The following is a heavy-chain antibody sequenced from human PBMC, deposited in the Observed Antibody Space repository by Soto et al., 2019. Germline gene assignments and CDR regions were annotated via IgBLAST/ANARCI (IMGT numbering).Heavy chain of an antibody. V-gene: IGHV3-23*01. CDR1: GFTFCIYA. CDR3: AKAPWGEPLAVEGRWLDP. J-gene: IGHJ5*02. Sequence: PGWSMRLSCAASGFTFCIYAMGWVRQAPGKGLEWVSAISGSGGTTQYADSVKGRFTISRDNSKNTLYLQMNSLRAEDTAVYYCAKAPWGEPLAVEGRWLDPWGQGTLVTVSS. D-gene: IGHD3-16*01. CDR2: ISGSGGTT.